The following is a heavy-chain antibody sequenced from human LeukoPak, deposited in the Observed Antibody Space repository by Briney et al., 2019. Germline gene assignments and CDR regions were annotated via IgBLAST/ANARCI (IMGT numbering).Heavy chain of an antibody. D-gene: IGHD3-10*01. Sequence: ASVKVSCKASGYTFTGYYMHWVRQAPGQGLEWMGWINPNSGGTNYAQKFQGRVTMTRDTSISTAYMELSSLRSEDTAVYYCATCYGSGSYYKPGPYPCNWFDPWGQGTLVTVSS. J-gene: IGHJ5*02. CDR3: ATCYGSGSYYKPGPYPCNWFDP. CDR2: INPNSGGT. V-gene: IGHV1-2*02. CDR1: GYTFTGYY.